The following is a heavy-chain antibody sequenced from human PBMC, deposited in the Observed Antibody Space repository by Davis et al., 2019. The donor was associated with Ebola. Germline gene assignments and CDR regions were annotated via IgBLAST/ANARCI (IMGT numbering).Heavy chain of an antibody. CDR2: IRSKANSYAT. D-gene: IGHD4-17*01. CDR3: TSTLDGDYVDY. J-gene: IGHJ4*02. V-gene: IGHV3-73*01. CDR1: GFTFSGSA. Sequence: GESLKISCAASGFTFSGSAMHWVRQASGKGLEWVGRIRSKANSYATAYAASVKGRFTISRDDSKNTAYLQMNSLKTEDTAVYYRTSTLDGDYVDYWGQGTLVTVSS.